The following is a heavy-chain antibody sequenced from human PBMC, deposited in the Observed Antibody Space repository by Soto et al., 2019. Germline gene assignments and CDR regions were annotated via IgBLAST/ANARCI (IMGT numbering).Heavy chain of an antibody. D-gene: IGHD3-3*01. Sequence: SETLSLTCTVSGGSISSSSYYWGWIRQPPGKGLEWIGSIYYSGSTYYNPSLKSRVTISVDTSKNQFSLKLSSVTAADTAVYYCATNTYYDFWTSESYYYMDVWGKGTTVTVSS. CDR3: ATNTYYDFWTSESYYYMDV. J-gene: IGHJ6*03. V-gene: IGHV4-39*01. CDR2: IYYSGST. CDR1: GGSISSSSYY.